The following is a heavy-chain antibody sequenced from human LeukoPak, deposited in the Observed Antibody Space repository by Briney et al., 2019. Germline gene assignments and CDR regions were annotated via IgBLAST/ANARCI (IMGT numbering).Heavy chain of an antibody. Sequence: PGGSLRLSCAASGFTFGSYAMHWVRQAPGKGLEWVAVISYDGSNKYYADSVKGRFTISRDNSKNTLYLQMNSLRAEDTAVYYCARDRVTAIDYWGQGTLVTVSS. V-gene: IGHV3-30-3*01. CDR3: ARDRVTAIDY. J-gene: IGHJ4*02. CDR2: ISYDGSNK. D-gene: IGHD2-21*02. CDR1: GFTFGSYA.